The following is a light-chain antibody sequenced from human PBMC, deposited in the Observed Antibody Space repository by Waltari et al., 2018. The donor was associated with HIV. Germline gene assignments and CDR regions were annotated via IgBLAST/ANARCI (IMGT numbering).Light chain of an antibody. CDR2: EDD. CDR3: QSYDSSNVV. CDR1: SGSIATNY. Sequence: NFMLTQPHSVSESPGKTVTISCTRSSGSIATNYVQWNQQPPASSPITVIYEDDQRPSGFPDRFSVSFDSSSNSASLTISGLKAEDEADYYCQSYDSSNVVFGGGTQLTVL. J-gene: IGLJ7*01. V-gene: IGLV6-57*01.